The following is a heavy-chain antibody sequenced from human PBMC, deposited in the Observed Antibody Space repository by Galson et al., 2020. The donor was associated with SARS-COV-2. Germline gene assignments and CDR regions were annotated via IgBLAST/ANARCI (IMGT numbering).Heavy chain of an antibody. J-gene: IGHJ5*02. D-gene: IGHD2-2*01. CDR3: LSYSSTRQNH. V-gene: IGHV3-64D*06. CDR1: GFIFNDYA. CDR2: ISSNGGTS. Sequence: GGSLRLSCSASGFIFNDYAMPWVRQAPGKGLEYVSAISSNGGTSFYADSVNGRFTMSRDNSKNMFYLQMTALRLEDTAFYYCLSYSSTRQNHWGQGTLVTVSS.